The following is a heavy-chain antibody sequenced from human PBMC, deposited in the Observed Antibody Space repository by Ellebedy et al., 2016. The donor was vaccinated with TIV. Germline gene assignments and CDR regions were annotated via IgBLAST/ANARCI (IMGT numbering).Heavy chain of an antibody. CDR1: GYTFTSYG. CDR3: ANSYERYYGMDV. D-gene: IGHD5-18*01. J-gene: IGHJ6*02. V-gene: IGHV1-18*01. CDR2: ISTYNGNT. Sequence: AASVKVSCKASGYTFTSYGISWVRQAPGQGLEWMGWISTYNGNTNYAQKLQGRVTMTRDTSTSTVYMELSSLRSEDTAVYYCANSYERYYGMDVWGQGTTVTVSS.